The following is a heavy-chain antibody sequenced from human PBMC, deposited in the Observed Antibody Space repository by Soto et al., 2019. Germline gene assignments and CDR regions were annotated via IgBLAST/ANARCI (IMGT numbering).Heavy chain of an antibody. Sequence: SVGLSHGASGHTFSSYSMNCARQAPGKGLEWVAYISSCSSTIYYADSVKGRVTMSRDNAKSSLYLQMKSLRAEDTAVYYCASSWRSYPNIDWGQGTLVTVSS. CDR3: ASSWRSYPNID. J-gene: IGHJ4*02. CDR2: ISSCSSTI. CDR1: GHTFSSYS. D-gene: IGHD3-16*01. V-gene: IGHV3-48*01.